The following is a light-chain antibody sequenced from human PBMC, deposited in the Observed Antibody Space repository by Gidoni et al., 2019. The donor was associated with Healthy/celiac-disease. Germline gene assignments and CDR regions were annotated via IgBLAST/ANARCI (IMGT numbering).Light chain of an antibody. CDR1: QSISSY. J-gene: IGKJ4*01. CDR3: QQSYSTPG. V-gene: IGKV1-39*01. CDR2: AAS. Sequence: DIQMTQSPSSLSASVGDRVTITCRASQSISSYLNWYQQKPGKAPKLLIYAASSLQSGVPSRFSGSGSGTDFTLTISSRQPEDFATYYCQQSYSTPGFGGGTKVEIK.